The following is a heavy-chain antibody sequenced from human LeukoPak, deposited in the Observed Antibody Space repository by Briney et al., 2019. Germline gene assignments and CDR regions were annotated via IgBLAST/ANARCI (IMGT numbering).Heavy chain of an antibody. J-gene: IGHJ4*02. Sequence: SETLSLTCTVSGGSISSSSYYWGWIRQPPGKGLEWIGSIYYSGSTYYNPSLKSRVTISVDTSKSQFSLKLSSVTAADTAVYYCARPEDDYGDYGGNYWGQGTLVTVSS. V-gene: IGHV4-39*01. CDR3: ARPEDDYGDYGGNY. CDR2: IYYSGST. CDR1: GGSISSSSYY. D-gene: IGHD4-17*01.